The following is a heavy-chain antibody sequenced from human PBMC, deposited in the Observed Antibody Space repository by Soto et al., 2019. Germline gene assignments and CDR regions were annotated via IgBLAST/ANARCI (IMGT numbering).Heavy chain of an antibody. CDR1: GYTFTSYG. CDR3: ARDVRESYYGMDV. Sequence: QVQLVQSGAEVKKPGASVKVSCKASGYTFTSYGISWVRQAPRQGHEWMGWISAYNGNTNYAQKLQGRVTMTTDPSRGTAYMEVRNLRSDDTAVYYGARDVRESYYGMDVWAQGTTVTVSS. J-gene: IGHJ6*02. CDR2: ISAYNGNT. D-gene: IGHD3-10*01. V-gene: IGHV1-18*01.